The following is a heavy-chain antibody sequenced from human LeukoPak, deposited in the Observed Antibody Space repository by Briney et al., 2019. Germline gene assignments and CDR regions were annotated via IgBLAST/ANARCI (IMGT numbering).Heavy chain of an antibody. CDR1: GGSISSYY. V-gene: IGHV4-59*08. Sequence: SETLSLTCTVSGGSISSYYWSWIRQPPGKGLEWIGYIYYTGNTNYNPSLKSRVTISLDTSKNQFSLNLTSVTAADTAVYYCARLSTWTSIDYWGRGTLVTVSS. J-gene: IGHJ4*02. D-gene: IGHD2-2*01. CDR2: IYYTGNT. CDR3: ARLSTWTSIDY.